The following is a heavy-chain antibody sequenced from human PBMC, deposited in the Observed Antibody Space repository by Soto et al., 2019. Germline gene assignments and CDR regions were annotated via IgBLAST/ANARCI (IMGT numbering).Heavy chain of an antibody. CDR1: GFTFSSYA. CDR2: ISYDGSNK. V-gene: IGHV3-30-3*01. Sequence: GGSLRLSCAASGFTFSSYAMHWVRQAPGKGLEWVAVISYDGSNKYYADSVKGRFTISRDNSKNTLYLQMNSLRAEDTAVYYCARTYCSSTSCYFWAYWGQGTLVTVSS. J-gene: IGHJ4*02. D-gene: IGHD2-2*01. CDR3: ARTYCSSTSCYFWAY.